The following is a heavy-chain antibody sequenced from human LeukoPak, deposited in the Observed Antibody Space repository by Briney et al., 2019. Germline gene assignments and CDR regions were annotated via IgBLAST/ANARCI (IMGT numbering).Heavy chain of an antibody. CDR2: IADNGAT. Sequence: GGSLRLSCAASGFLFSKSAMTWVRQAPGKGLMWVSGIADNGATYYADSVKGRFIISRDNSKNMVFLQMDSLRGEDTALYYCAKVGVELHYYYMDVWGRGTTVTVSS. D-gene: IGHD3-3*01. CDR3: AKVGVELHYYYMDV. V-gene: IGHV3-23*01. J-gene: IGHJ6*03. CDR1: GFLFSKSA.